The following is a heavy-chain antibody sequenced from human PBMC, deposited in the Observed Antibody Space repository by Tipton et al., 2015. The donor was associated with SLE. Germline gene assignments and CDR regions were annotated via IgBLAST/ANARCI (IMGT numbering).Heavy chain of an antibody. Sequence: QSGAEVKKPGASVKVSCKASGYILTNYAMNWVRQAPGQGLEWMGWINTDTGNPTYAQGFTGRFVFSLDTSGSTAYLQINSLKPEDSAVYYCARRHSGYDEVKSNYYYGLDVWGQGTTVTVSS. J-gene: IGHJ6*02. D-gene: IGHD5-12*01. CDR1: GYILTNYA. CDR2: INTDTGNP. V-gene: IGHV7-4-1*02. CDR3: ARRHSGYDEVKSNYYYGLDV.